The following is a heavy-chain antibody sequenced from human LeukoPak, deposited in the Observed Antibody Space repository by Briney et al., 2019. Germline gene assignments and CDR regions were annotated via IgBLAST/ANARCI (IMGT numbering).Heavy chain of an antibody. CDR2: IYSGGDT. CDR3: ARDPNGDYIGAFDF. V-gene: IGHV3-66*01. CDR1: GFTVSRRY. D-gene: IGHD4-17*01. Sequence: PGGSLRLSCAASGFTVSRRYMSWVRQAPGKGLEWVSLIYSGGDTYYADSVKGRFTISRDNSKNTLYLQMNSLRAEDTAVYYCARDPNGDYIGAFDFRGQGTMVTVSS. J-gene: IGHJ3*01.